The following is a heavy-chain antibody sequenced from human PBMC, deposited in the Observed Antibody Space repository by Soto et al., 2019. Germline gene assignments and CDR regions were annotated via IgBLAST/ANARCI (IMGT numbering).Heavy chain of an antibody. V-gene: IGHV1-69*13. D-gene: IGHD2-21*02. J-gene: IGHJ4*02. CDR1: GGTFSSYA. CDR3: ARNLAPRTDYYFDY. CDR2: IIPIFGTA. Sequence: SVKVSCKASGGTFSSYAISWVRQAPGQGLEWMGGIIPIFGTANYAQRFQGRVTITADESTSTAYMELSSLRSEDTAVYYCARNLAPRTDYYFDYWGQGTLVTVSS.